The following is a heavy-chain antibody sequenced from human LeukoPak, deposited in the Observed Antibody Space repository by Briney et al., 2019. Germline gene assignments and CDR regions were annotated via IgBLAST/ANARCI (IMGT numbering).Heavy chain of an antibody. CDR3: AMGYSSSWYEY. Sequence: PSETLSLTCTVSGGSISSYYWSWIRQPPGKGLEWIGYIYYSASTNYNPSLKSRVTISVDTSKNQFSLKLTSVTAADTAVFYCAMGYSSSWYEYWGQGTLVTVSS. CDR2: IYYSAST. CDR1: GGSISSYY. J-gene: IGHJ4*02. V-gene: IGHV4-59*08. D-gene: IGHD6-13*01.